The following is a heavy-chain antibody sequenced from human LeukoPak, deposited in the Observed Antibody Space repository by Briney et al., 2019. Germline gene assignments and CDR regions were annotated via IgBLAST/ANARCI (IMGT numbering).Heavy chain of an antibody. J-gene: IGHJ4*02. CDR3: ARGHLWHGIGY. V-gene: IGHV3-30*03. Sequence: GRSLTLSCAVSGLTFRNYGMHWVRQAPGKGLEWVAVISYDGRNKYYADSVKGRFTISRDNSKNTLYLQMSSLRTEDTAVYYCARGHLWHGIGYWGQGTLVTVSS. D-gene: IGHD3-3*02. CDR2: ISYDGRNK. CDR1: GLTFRNYG.